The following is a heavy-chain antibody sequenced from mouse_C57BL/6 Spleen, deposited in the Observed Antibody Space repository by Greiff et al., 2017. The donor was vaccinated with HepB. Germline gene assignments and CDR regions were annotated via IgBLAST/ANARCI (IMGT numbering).Heavy chain of an antibody. CDR3: ARRGDWYFDV. V-gene: IGHV1-18*01. J-gene: IGHJ1*03. Sequence: EVQLQQSGPELVKPGASVKISCKASGYTFTDYNMDWVKQSHGKSLEWLGDINPNNGGTIYNQKFKGKATLSVDNSSSTAYMGLRSLTSEDTAVYYCARRGDWYFDVWGTGTTVTVSS. CDR1: GYTFTDYN. CDR2: INPNNGGT.